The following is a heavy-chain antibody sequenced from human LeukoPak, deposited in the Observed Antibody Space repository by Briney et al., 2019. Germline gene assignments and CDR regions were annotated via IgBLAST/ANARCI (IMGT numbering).Heavy chain of an antibody. CDR3: ASVYDFSGWYYYYYMDV. Sequence: SVKVSCKASGGTFSSYAISWVRQAPGQGLEWMGGIIPIFGTANYAQKFQGRVTITTDESKSTAYMELSSLRSEDTAVYYCASVYDFSGWYYYYYMDVWGKGTTVTVSS. CDR1: GGTFSSYA. J-gene: IGHJ6*03. D-gene: IGHD3-3*01. V-gene: IGHV1-69*05. CDR2: IIPIFGTA.